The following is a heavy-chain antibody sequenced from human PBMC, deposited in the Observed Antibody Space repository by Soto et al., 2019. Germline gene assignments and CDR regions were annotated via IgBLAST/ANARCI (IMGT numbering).Heavy chain of an antibody. CDR1: GSTLSDYA. Sequence: GGSLRLSCAASGSTLSDYAMTWVRQAPGKGLEWVSAISGSGGSTYYADSVKGRFTISRDNSKNTVYLHLNSLRAEDTAIYYCAKSVSSNWYSGYWGQGTLVTVSS. D-gene: IGHD6-13*01. J-gene: IGHJ4*02. CDR2: ISGSGGST. V-gene: IGHV3-23*01. CDR3: AKSVSSNWYSGY.